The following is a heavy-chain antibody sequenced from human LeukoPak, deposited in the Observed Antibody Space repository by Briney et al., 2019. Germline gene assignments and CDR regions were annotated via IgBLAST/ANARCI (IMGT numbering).Heavy chain of an antibody. V-gene: IGHV4-39*01. CDR2: IYYSGST. D-gene: IGHD3-22*01. CDR1: GGSISSSSYY. J-gene: IGHJ4*02. Sequence: PSETLSLTCTVSGGSISSSSYYWGWIRQPPGKGLEWIGSIYYSGSTYYNPSLKSRVTISVDTSKNQFSLKLSSVTAADTAVYYCARLEGDYYDSSGYSNWGQGTLVTVSS. CDR3: ARLEGDYYDSSGYSN.